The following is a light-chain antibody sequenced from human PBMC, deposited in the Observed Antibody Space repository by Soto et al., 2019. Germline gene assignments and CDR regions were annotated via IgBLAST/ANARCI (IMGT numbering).Light chain of an antibody. CDR3: QHYNSYSEA. CDR1: QSLLDSADGNTY. Sequence: DIVMTQTPLSLPVTPGEPASISCRSSQSLLDSADGNTYLDWYVQKPGQSPQLLIYKASTLKSGVPSRFSGSGSGTEFTLTISSLQPDDFATYYCQHYNSYSEAFGQGTKVDIK. J-gene: IGKJ1*01. V-gene: IGKV2-40*01. CDR2: KAS.